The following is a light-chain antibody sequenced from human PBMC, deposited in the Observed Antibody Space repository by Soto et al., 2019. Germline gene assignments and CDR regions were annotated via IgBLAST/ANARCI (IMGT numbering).Light chain of an antibody. CDR1: RTVSNW. J-gene: IGKJ5*01. V-gene: IGKV1-5*03. CDR2: RAS. Sequence: DIRMTQSPSILSASVGDRVTITCRASRTVSNWLAWYQHQPGRAPRLLISRASTLESGVPPRFSGSGFGTEFTLTIDSLQSDDFGTYYCQQYNSYALAFGQGTRLEVK. CDR3: QQYNSYALA.